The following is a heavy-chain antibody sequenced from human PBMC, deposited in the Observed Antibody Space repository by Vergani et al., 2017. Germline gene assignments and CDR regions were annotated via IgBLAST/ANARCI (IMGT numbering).Heavy chain of an antibody. CDR1: GFTFSSYA. Sequence: QVKLMESGGGVVQPGRSLRLSCAASGFTFSSYAMHWVRQAPGTGLEWVAVISYDGSNKYYAASVKGRFTISRDNSKNTLYLQMNSLRAEDTAVYYCARESYYYDSSGSYYENYCDDWGQGTLVNVSS. CDR3: ARESYYYDSSGSYYENYCDD. V-gene: IGHV3-30-3*01. J-gene: IGHJ4*02. CDR2: ISYDGSNK. D-gene: IGHD3-22*01.